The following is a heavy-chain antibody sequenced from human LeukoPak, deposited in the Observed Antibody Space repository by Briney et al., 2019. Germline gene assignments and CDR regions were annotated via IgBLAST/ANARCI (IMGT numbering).Heavy chain of an antibody. V-gene: IGHV4-39*01. CDR2: IYYSGST. Sequence: SETLSLTCTVSGGSISSSSYYWGWIRQPPGKGLEWIGGIYYSGSTYYNPSLKSRVTISVDTSKNQFSLKLSSVTAADTAVYYCARLPHYYDSSGYYYVHYFDYWGQGTLVTVSS. CDR1: GGSISSSSYY. CDR3: ARLPHYYDSSGYYYVHYFDY. J-gene: IGHJ4*02. D-gene: IGHD3-22*01.